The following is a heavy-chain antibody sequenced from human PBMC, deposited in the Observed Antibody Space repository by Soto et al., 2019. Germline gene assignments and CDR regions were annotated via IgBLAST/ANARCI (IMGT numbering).Heavy chain of an antibody. CDR3: ARSTVNDAFDI. V-gene: IGHV3-30-3*01. Sequence: QVQLVESGGGVVQPGRSLRLSCAASGFTFSSYAMHWVRQAPGKGLEGVAVISYDGSNKYYADSVKCRFTISRDNSKNTLYLQMNSLRAEDTAVYYCARSTVNDAFDIWGQGTMVTVSS. CDR1: GFTFSSYA. D-gene: IGHD4-4*01. CDR2: ISYDGSNK. J-gene: IGHJ3*02.